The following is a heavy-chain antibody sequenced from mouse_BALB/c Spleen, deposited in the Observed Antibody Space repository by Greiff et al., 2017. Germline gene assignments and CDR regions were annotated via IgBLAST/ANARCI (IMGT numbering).Heavy chain of an antibody. V-gene: IGHV2-6-7*01. D-gene: IGHD1-1*01. CDR1: GFSLTGYG. CDR2: IWGDGST. CDR3: AREDYVSSYVGAMDY. J-gene: IGHJ4*01. Sequence: QVQLKESGPGLVAPSQSLSITCTVSGFSLTGYGVNWVRQPPGKGLEWLGMIWGDGSTDYNSALKSRLSISKDNSKSQVFLKMNSLQTDDTARYYCAREDYVSSYVGAMDYWGQGTSVTVSS.